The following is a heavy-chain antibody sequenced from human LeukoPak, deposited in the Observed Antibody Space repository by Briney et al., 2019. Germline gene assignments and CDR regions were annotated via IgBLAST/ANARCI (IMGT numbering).Heavy chain of an antibody. CDR2: INSDGSWT. V-gene: IGHV3-74*01. J-gene: IGHJ4*02. CDR1: GNYW. Sequence: GGSLRLSRAASGNYWMHWVRQAPGKGLVWVSHINSDGSWTGYADSVKGRFTISKDNAKNTVYLQMNNLRAEDTAVYYCVSFYETYWGRGTLVTVSS. D-gene: IGHD2-2*01. CDR3: VSFYETY.